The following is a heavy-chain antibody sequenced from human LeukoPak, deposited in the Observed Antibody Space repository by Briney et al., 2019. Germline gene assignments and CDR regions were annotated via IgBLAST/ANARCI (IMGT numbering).Heavy chain of an antibody. J-gene: IGHJ4*02. D-gene: IGHD1-26*01. Sequence: KPGGSLRLSCAASGFTFSSYSMNWVRQAPGKGLEWVSSISSSSSYIYYADSVKGRFTISRDNAKNSLYLQMNSLRAEDTAVYNCAGSGSYLVTYYFDYWGQGTLVTVSS. CDR2: ISSSSSYI. V-gene: IGHV3-21*01. CDR1: GFTFSSYS. CDR3: AGSGSYLVTYYFDY.